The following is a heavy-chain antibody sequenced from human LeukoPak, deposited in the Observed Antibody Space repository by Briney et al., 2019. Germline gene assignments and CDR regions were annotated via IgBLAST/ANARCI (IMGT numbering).Heavy chain of an antibody. CDR2: INPNSGGT. V-gene: IGHV1-2*02. J-gene: IGHJ4*02. CDR3: ARDPPPNRLGPNFDY. Sequence: ASVKVSCKDSGYTFTGYYMHWVRQAPGQGLEWMGWINPNSGGTNYAQKFQGRVTMTRDTSISTAYMELSRLRSDDTAVYYCARDPPPNRLGPNFDYWGQGTLVTVSS. CDR1: GYTFTGYY.